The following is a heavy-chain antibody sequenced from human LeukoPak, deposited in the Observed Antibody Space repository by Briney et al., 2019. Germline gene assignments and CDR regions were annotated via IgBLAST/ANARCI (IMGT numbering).Heavy chain of an antibody. J-gene: IGHJ4*02. D-gene: IGHD3-10*01. CDR1: GFTFSSYA. CDR3: AKRFGEFFDY. Sequence: PGGSLRLSCAASGFTFSSYAMSWVRQAPGKGLEWVSAISGSGGSTYYADSVKGRFTISRDNSKNTLYLQMNSLRAEDTAVHYSAKRFGEFFDYWGQGTLVTVSS. V-gene: IGHV3-23*01. CDR2: ISGSGGST.